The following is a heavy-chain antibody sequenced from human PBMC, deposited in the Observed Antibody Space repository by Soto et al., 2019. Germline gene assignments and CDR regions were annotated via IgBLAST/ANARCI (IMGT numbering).Heavy chain of an antibody. Sequence: QVHLQQWGAGLLKSSETLSLTCAVYGGSFRDYYWSWVRRPPGKGLEWIGQINHSGSTNYNPSLKSRVTISVDTSKNQFSLKLSSVTAADTAVYYCARTSRFDSWGHGTLVTVSS. V-gene: IGHV4-34*01. J-gene: IGHJ5*01. CDR1: GGSFRDYY. D-gene: IGHD6-6*01. CDR2: INHSGST. CDR3: ARTSRFDS.